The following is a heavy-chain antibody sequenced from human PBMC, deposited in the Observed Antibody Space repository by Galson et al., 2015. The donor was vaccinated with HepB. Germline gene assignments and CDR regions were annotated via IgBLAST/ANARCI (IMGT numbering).Heavy chain of an antibody. CDR2: INQDGTEK. D-gene: IGHD3/OR15-3a*01. CDR3: ASHHPRDWSDAFDI. CDR1: RFTFSSYW. V-gene: IGHV3-7*03. J-gene: IGHJ2*01. Sequence: SLRLSCAASRFTFSSYWMNWVRQAPGKGLEWVANINQDGTEKYYVDSVKGRFTISRDNAKNSLYLQMNSLRAEDTAVYYCASHHPRDWSDAFDIWGRGTLVTVSS.